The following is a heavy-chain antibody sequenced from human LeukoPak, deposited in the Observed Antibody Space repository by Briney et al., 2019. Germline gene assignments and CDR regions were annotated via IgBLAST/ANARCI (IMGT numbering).Heavy chain of an antibody. CDR1: GFTFSSYG. V-gene: IGHV3-33*01. CDR2: IWYDGSNK. J-gene: IGHJ4*02. CDR3: ARLRLGELSHDY. Sequence: GGSLRLSCAASGFTFSSYGMHWVRQAPGKGLEWVAVIWYDGSNKYYADSVKGRFTISRDSSKNTLYLQMNSLRAEDTAVYYCARLRLGELSHDYWGQGTLVTVSS. D-gene: IGHD3-16*02.